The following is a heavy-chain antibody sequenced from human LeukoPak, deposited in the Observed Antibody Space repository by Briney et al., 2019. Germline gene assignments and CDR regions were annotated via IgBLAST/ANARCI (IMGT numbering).Heavy chain of an antibody. J-gene: IGHJ4*02. D-gene: IGHD4-17*01. CDR3: ARAGTYGDRSFDY. CDR1: GSSFTSYW. CDR2: IYPGDSDT. Sequence: NHGESLEISGQGSGSSFTSYWIGWVRQLPGEGLEWMGIIYPGDSDTRYSPSFQGQVTISSDKSISTAYLQWSSLKASDTAMYYCARAGTYGDRSFDYGGQGTLVTVSA. V-gene: IGHV5-51*01.